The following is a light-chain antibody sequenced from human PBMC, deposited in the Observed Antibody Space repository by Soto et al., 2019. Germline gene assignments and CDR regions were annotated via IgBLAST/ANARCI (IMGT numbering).Light chain of an antibody. V-gene: IGKV3-20*01. CDR3: QKYNSAPLT. CDR2: AAS. J-gene: IGKJ4*01. Sequence: EIVLTQSPGTLSLSPGERATLSCRASQTVSSSFLAWYQQTPGQAPRLLIHAASSRATGIPDRFSGSGSGTDFTLTISRLEPEDVATYYCQKYNSAPLTFGGGTKVDIK. CDR1: QTVSSSF.